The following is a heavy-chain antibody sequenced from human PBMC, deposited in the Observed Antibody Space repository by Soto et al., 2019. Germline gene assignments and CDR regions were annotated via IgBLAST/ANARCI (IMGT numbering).Heavy chain of an antibody. V-gene: IGHV4-4*02. CDR1: GASISTSNW. CDR2: IYHSGST. Sequence: QVQLQESGPGLVKPSGTLSLTCAVSGASISTSNWWSWARQSPGKGLEWIGEIYHSGSTNYNPSLQSRVTISVDKSTNHFSLHLSSVNAADTAVYFCAKGGRVYYGSGSYFDSWGQGILVTVSS. CDR3: AKGGRVYYGSGSYFDS. D-gene: IGHD3-10*01. J-gene: IGHJ4*02.